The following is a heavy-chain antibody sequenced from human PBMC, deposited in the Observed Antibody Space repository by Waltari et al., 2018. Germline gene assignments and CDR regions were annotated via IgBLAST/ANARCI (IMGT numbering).Heavy chain of an antibody. J-gene: IGHJ4*02. CDR3: ARDRGRGLYLDT. V-gene: IGHV4-4*02. CDR2: VHHSGKT. D-gene: IGHD2-15*01. CDR1: G. Sequence: GWIWVVQSPGTGLGGIGQVHHSGKTNYNPSFAGRVTVSLDTSTYHVALKMTSATAADTALYYCARDRGRGLYLDTWGQGILVTVSP.